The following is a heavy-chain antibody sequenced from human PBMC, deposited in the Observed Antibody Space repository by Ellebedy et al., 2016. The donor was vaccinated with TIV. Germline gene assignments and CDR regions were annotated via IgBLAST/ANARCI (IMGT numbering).Heavy chain of an antibody. J-gene: IGHJ6*02. CDR2: INPNSGGT. CDR1: GYTFTGYY. D-gene: IGHD5-12*01. CDR3: AGTRGYSGYDSYGMDV. Sequence: AASVKVSCKASGYTFTGYYMHWVRQAPGQGLEWMGWINPNSGGTNYAQKFQGRVTMTRDTSISTDYMELSRLRSDDTAVYYCAGTRGYSGYDSYGMDVWGQGTTVTVSS. V-gene: IGHV1-2*02.